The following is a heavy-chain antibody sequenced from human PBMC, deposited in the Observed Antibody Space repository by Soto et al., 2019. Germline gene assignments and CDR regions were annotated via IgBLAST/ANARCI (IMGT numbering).Heavy chain of an antibody. CDR1: GYTLTELS. D-gene: IGHD1-7*01. CDR3: ATDKTGTIGFDP. CDR2: FDPEDGET. V-gene: IGHV1-24*01. Sequence: GASVKVSCKVSGYTLTELSMHWVRQAPGKGLEWMGGFDPEDGETIYAQKFQGRVTMTEDTSTDTAYMELSSLRSEDTAVYYCATDKTGTIGFDPWGQGTLVTVSS. J-gene: IGHJ5*02.